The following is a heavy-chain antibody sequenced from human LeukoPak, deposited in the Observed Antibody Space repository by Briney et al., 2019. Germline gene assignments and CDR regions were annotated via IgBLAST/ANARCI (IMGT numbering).Heavy chain of an antibody. Sequence: EASVKVSCKASGGTFSSYVISWVRQAPGQGLEGMGGIIPIFGTANYAQKFQGRVTITADESTSTAYMELSSLRSEDTAVYYCARVSGVTMVRGVIHYYYGMDVWGKGTTVTVSS. J-gene: IGHJ6*04. CDR3: ARVSGVTMVRGVIHYYYGMDV. V-gene: IGHV1-69*13. D-gene: IGHD3-10*01. CDR2: IIPIFGTA. CDR1: GGTFSSYV.